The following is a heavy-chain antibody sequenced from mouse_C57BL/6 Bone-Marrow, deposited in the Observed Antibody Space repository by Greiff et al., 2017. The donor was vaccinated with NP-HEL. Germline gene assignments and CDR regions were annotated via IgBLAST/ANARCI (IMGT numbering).Heavy chain of an antibody. Sequence: QVQLQQPGAELVRPGTSVKLSCKASGYTFTSYWMHWVKQRPGQGLEWIGVIDPSDSYTNYNQKFKGKATLTVDTSSSTAYMQLSSLTSEDSAVYYCARRSSNWVYAMDYWGQGTSVTVSS. CDR2: IDPSDSYT. V-gene: IGHV1-59*01. CDR3: ARRSSNWVYAMDY. CDR1: GYTFTSYW. D-gene: IGHD4-1*01. J-gene: IGHJ4*01.